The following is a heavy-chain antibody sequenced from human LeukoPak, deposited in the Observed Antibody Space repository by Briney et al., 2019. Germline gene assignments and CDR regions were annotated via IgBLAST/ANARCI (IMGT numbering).Heavy chain of an antibody. J-gene: IGHJ3*02. CDR3: ARHTQHYDSFDI. CDR1: GGFISSYY. CDR2: IYSTGST. Sequence: SETLSLTCTVSGGFISSYYWRWIRQPPGKGLEWLGYIYSTGSTNGTPSLEGRVTMLVDTSKNQFSLKLRSVTAADTAVYYCARHTQHYDSFDIWGQGTLVTVSS. D-gene: IGHD5-18*01. V-gene: IGHV4-4*09.